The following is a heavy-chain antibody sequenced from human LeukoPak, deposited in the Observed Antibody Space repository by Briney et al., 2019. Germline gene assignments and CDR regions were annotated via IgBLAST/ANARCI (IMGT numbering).Heavy chain of an antibody. CDR2: MNPNSGNT. D-gene: IGHD3-22*01. V-gene: IGHV1-8*01. CDR1: GYTFTSYD. J-gene: IGHJ4*02. Sequence: ASVKVSCKASGYTFTSYDINWVRQATGQGLEWMGWMNPNSGNTGYAQKFQGRVTMTRNTSISTAYMELSSLRSEDTAVYYCARGGYDSSGYPLDYWGQGILVTVSS. CDR3: ARGGYDSSGYPLDY.